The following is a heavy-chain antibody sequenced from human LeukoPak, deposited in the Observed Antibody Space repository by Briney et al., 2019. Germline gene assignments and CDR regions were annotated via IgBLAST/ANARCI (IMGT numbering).Heavy chain of an antibody. D-gene: IGHD6-19*01. V-gene: IGHV3-21*01. CDR1: GFTFSSSS. Sequence: PGGSLRLSCAASGFTFSSSSMNWVRQAPGKGLESVSSISSSSSYIYYADSVKGRFTISRDNAKNSLYLRMNSLRAEDTAMYYCARDRIAVAPVYGVDVWGQGTTVTVSS. J-gene: IGHJ6*02. CDR3: ARDRIAVAPVYGVDV. CDR2: ISSSSSYI.